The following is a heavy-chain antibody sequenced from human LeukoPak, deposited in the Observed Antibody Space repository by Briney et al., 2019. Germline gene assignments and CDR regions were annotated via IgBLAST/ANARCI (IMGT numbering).Heavy chain of an antibody. Sequence: PGGSLRLSCAASGFTFSTYTMNWVRQAPGKGLEWVSYISGTSSYIYYADSVKGRFTISRDNAKNSLYLQMNSLRAEDTAIYYCARVTKGIATEFDYWGQGTLVTVSS. D-gene: IGHD6-13*01. CDR1: GFTFSTYT. V-gene: IGHV3-21*01. CDR3: ARVTKGIATEFDY. CDR2: ISGTSSYI. J-gene: IGHJ4*02.